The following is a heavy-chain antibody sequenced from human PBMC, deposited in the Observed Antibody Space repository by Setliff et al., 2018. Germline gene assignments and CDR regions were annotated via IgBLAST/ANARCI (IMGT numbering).Heavy chain of an antibody. CDR1: GYTFTTYW. Sequence: GESLKISCKASGYTFTTYWLGWVRQTPGKGLEWMGSIYPGDSDTRYRPSFQGQVTISADKSISTAYLQWSSLKASDIGIYYCARDSDSGYDYWGQGTLVTVSS. J-gene: IGHJ4*02. D-gene: IGHD5-12*01. V-gene: IGHV5-51*01. CDR2: IYPGDSDT. CDR3: ARDSDSGYDY.